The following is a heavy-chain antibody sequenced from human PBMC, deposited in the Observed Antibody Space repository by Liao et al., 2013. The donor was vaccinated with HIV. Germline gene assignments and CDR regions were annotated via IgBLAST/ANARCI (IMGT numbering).Heavy chain of an antibody. CDR1: GGSISSGSYY. D-gene: IGHD1-26*01. CDR2: ADTSGST. CDR3: AGSGNYYSPYFYYMDV. Sequence: QVQLQESGPGLVKPSQTLSLTCTVSGGSISSGSYYWNWFRQPAGKGLEWIGRADTSGSTNYNPSLKSRVILSVDTSKNQFSLRLSSVTAADTAVYYCAGSGNYYSPYFYYMDVWGKGTTVTVSS. V-gene: IGHV4-61*02. J-gene: IGHJ6*03.